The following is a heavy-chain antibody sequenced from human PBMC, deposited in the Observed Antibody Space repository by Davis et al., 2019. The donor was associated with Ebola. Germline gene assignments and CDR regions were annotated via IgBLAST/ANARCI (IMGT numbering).Heavy chain of an antibody. J-gene: IGHJ4*02. V-gene: IGHV1-69*13. D-gene: IGHD1-26*01. CDR2: VIPVFGTT. Sequence: SVKVSCKASGGTFSSYTITWVRQAPGQGLERMGWVIPVFGTTNYAQKFQGRVTLTADESTSTAYMELTKLRSDDTAVYYCAREVGETKLDQWGQGTLVTVSS. CDR3: AREVGETKLDQ. CDR1: GGTFSSYT.